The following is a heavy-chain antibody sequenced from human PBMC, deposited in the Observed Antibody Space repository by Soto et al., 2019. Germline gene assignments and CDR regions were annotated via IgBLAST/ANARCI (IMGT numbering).Heavy chain of an antibody. CDR2: FRTSGDGGTT. CDR1: GFTFSSYS. Sequence: GGSLRLSCAASGFTFSSYSMSWVRQAPGKGLEWVSGFRTSGDGGTTYYADSVKGRFTISRDNSKNTLFLQMDNLRAEDTAIYYCAKKVNSGPGSQYFDYWGQGTLVTVSS. D-gene: IGHD3-10*01. J-gene: IGHJ4*02. V-gene: IGHV3-23*01. CDR3: AKKVNSGPGSQYFDY.